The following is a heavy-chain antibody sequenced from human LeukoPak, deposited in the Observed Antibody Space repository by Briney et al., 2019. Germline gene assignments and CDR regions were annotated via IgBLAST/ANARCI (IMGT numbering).Heavy chain of an antibody. D-gene: IGHD3-22*01. J-gene: IGHJ4*02. CDR2: IIPISGTA. V-gene: IGHV1-69*01. CDR1: GGTFSSYA. Sequence: ASVKVSCKASGGTFSSYAISWVRQAPGQGLEWMGGIIPISGTANYAQKFQGRVTITADESTSTAYMELSSLRSEDTAVYYCARGEYYYDSSGYYYAPFDYWGQGTLVTVSS. CDR3: ARGEYYYDSSGYYYAPFDY.